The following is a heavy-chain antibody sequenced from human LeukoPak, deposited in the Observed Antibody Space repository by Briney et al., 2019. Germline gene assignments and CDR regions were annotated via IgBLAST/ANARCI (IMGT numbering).Heavy chain of an antibody. J-gene: IGHJ6*02. Sequence: SETLSLTCTVFGGSISSYYWNWIRQPPGKGLEWIGYIYYSGSTNYNPSLKSRVTISVDTSKNQFSLKLSSVTAADTAVYYCARHEGILTSGMAVWGQGTTVTVSS. V-gene: IGHV4-59*08. D-gene: IGHD3-9*01. CDR2: IYYSGST. CDR1: GGSISSYY. CDR3: ARHEGILTSGMAV.